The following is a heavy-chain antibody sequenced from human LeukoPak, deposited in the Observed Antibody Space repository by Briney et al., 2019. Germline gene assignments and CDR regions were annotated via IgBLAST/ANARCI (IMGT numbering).Heavy chain of an antibody. D-gene: IGHD4-17*01. V-gene: IGHV1-69*04. J-gene: IGHJ6*02. CDR2: IIPILGIA. Sequence: GASVKVSCKASGGTFSSYAISWVRQAPGQGLEWMGRIIPILGIANYAQKFQGRVTITADKSTSTAYMELSSLRSEDTAVYYCARDDYGDWGYYYGMDVWGQGTTVTVSS. CDR3: ARDDYGDWGYYYGMDV. CDR1: GGTFSSYA.